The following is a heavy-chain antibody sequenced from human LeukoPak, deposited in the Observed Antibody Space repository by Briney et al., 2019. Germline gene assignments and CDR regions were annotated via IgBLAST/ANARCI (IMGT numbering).Heavy chain of an antibody. CDR1: GGTFSSYA. CDR2: IIPIFGTA. V-gene: IGHV1-69*01. CDR3: ARGHRIVVVVAADAFDI. D-gene: IGHD2-15*01. Sequence: GSSVKDSCKASGGTFSSYAISWVRRAPGQGLEWMGGIIPIFGTANYAQKFQGRVTITADESTSTAYMELSSLRSEDTAVYYCARGHRIVVVVAADAFDIWGQGTMVTVSS. J-gene: IGHJ3*02.